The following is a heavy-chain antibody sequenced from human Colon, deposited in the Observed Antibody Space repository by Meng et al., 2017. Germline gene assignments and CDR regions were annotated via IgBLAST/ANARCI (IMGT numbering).Heavy chain of an antibody. CDR3: VRQGMTSYSWGY. Sequence: VQLQESGPGLVKPSGTLSLTCAVSSGSISSSNWCSRVRQPPGKGLEWIGEISQSGTTYYNPSLKSRVTITGDWSKNQFSLNLNSVTAADTALYYCVRQGMTSYSWGYWGQGTLVTVSS. CDR1: SGSISSSNW. CDR2: ISQSGTT. D-gene: IGHD3-9*01. J-gene: IGHJ4*02. V-gene: IGHV4-4*02.